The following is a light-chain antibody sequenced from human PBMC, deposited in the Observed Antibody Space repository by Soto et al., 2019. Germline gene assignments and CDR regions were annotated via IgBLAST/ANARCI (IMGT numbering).Light chain of an antibody. CDR2: GAS. CDR1: QSVISTY. Sequence: EVVLTQSPGTLSLSPEERATLSCRASQSVISTYLAWYQQKPGQAPRLLIYGASSRATDIPDRFSGSGSGADFTLTISRLEPEDFAVYYCQHYDTSLRTFGPGTKVDI. J-gene: IGKJ1*01. V-gene: IGKV3-20*01. CDR3: QHYDTSLRT.